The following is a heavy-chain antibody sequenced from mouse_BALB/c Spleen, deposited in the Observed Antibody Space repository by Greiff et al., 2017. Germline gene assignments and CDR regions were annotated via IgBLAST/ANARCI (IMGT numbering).Heavy chain of an antibody. V-gene: IGHV3-2*02. D-gene: IGHD1-1*01. CDR3: ARWYYGSSYGYWYFDV. CDR1: GYSITSDYA. Sequence: EVKLQESGPGLVKPSQSLSLTCTVTGYSITSDYAWNWIRQFPGNKLEWMGYISYSGSTSYNPSLKSRISITRDTSKNQFFLQLNSVTTEDTATYYCARWYYGSSYGYWYFDVWGAGTTVTVSS. CDR2: ISYSGST. J-gene: IGHJ1*01.